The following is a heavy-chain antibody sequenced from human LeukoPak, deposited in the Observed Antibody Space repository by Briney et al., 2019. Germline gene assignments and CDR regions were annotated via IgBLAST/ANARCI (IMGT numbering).Heavy chain of an antibody. Sequence: PGGSLRLSCAASGFTFSSHGMNWVRQVPGKGLEWVSHISSTSSSIYYADSVKGRFTIARDTAKNSLYLQMNSLRVEDTGVYYRARDNRWASDIWGQGTMVTVSS. D-gene: IGHD6-13*01. J-gene: IGHJ3*02. CDR3: ARDNRWASDI. V-gene: IGHV3-48*01. CDR1: GFTFSSHG. CDR2: ISSTSSSI.